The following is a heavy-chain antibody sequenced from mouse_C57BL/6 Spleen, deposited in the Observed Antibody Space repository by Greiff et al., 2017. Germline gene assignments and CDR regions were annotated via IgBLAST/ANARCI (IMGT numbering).Heavy chain of an antibody. CDR1: GYSFTDYN. V-gene: IGHV1-39*01. J-gene: IGHJ1*03. D-gene: IGHD2-1*01. CDR2: INPNYGTT. Sequence: EVQLVESGPELVKPGASVKISCKASGYSFTDYNMNWVKQSNGKSLEWIGVINPNYGTTSYNQKFKGKATLTVDQSSSTAYMQLNSLTSEDSAVYYCAREGIYYGNPDWYFDVWGTGTTVTVSS. CDR3: AREGIYYGNPDWYFDV.